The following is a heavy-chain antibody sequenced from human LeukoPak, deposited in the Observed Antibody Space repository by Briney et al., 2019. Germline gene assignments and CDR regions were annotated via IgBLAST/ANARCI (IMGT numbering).Heavy chain of an antibody. CDR3: ASEESDYDFWSGYYVPPYYMDV. J-gene: IGHJ6*03. CDR2: INHSGST. V-gene: IGHV4-34*01. Sequence: SETLSLTCAVYGGSFSGYYWSWIRQPPGKGLEWIGEINHSGSTNYNPSLKSRVTISVDTSKNQFSLKLSSVTAADTAVYYCASEESDYDFWSGYYVPPYYMDVWGKGTTVTVSS. CDR1: GGSFSGYY. D-gene: IGHD3-3*01.